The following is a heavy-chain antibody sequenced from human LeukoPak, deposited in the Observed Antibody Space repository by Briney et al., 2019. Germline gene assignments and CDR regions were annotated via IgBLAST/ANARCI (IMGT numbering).Heavy chain of an antibody. CDR1: GGSISSYY. CDR2: IYYSGRT. J-gene: IGHJ4*02. CDR3: ASLSYGDSSDY. D-gene: IGHD4-17*01. Sequence: SETLSLTCTVSGGSISSYYWSSIRQPPGKGLEWIGYIYYSGRTNYNPSLKSRVTISVATSKNQFSLKLSSVTAADTAVYYCASLSYGDSSDYWGQGTLVTVSS. V-gene: IGHV4-59*08.